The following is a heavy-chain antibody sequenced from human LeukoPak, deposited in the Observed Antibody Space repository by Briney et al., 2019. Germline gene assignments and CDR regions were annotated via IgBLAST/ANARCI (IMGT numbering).Heavy chain of an antibody. D-gene: IGHD1-1*01. Sequence: GGSLRLSCAAPGFTFSSYAMSWVRQAPGKGLEWVSAISGSGGSTYYADSVKGRFTISRDNSKNTLYLQMNSLRAEDTAVYYCAKGTGQLGFYYFDYWGQGTLVTVSS. CDR1: GFTFSSYA. V-gene: IGHV3-23*01. CDR3: AKGTGQLGFYYFDY. CDR2: ISGSGGST. J-gene: IGHJ4*02.